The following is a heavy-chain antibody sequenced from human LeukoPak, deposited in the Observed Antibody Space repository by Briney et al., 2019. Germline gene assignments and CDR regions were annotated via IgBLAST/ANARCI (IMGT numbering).Heavy chain of an antibody. J-gene: IGHJ4*02. CDR1: GASISSSSYY. Sequence: SETLSLTCTVSGASISSSSYYWGWIRQPPGKGLEWIGSIYYSGSTYYNPSLKSRVTISVDTSKNQFSLKLSSVTAADTAVYYCARGRQSSGYYYGVLYWGQGTLVTVSS. D-gene: IGHD3-22*01. CDR3: ARGRQSSGYYYGVLY. V-gene: IGHV4-39*07. CDR2: IYYSGST.